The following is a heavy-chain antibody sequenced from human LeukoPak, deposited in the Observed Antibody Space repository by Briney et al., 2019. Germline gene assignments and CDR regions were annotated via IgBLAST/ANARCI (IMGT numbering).Heavy chain of an antibody. CDR1: GFTFSNFG. Sequence: GGSLRLSCAASGFTFSNFGMSWVRQAPGRGLEWVSGISGGGDTTYYAESVKGRFTISRDNSTNTLFLQMNSLSAEDTAVYYCAKTNGYYDYWGQGTLVAVSS. V-gene: IGHV3-23*01. CDR2: ISGGGDTT. J-gene: IGHJ4*02. D-gene: IGHD3-22*01. CDR3: AKTNGYYDY.